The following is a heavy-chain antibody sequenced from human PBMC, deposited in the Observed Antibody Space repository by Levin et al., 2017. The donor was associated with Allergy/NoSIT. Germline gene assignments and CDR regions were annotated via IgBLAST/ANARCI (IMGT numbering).Heavy chain of an antibody. CDR1: GGSFSGYY. D-gene: IGHD3-22*01. CDR2: INHSGST. J-gene: IGHJ4*02. V-gene: IGHV4-34*01. Sequence: SQTLSLTCAVYGGSFSGYYWSWIRQPPGKGLEWIGEINHSGSTNYNPSLKSRVTISVDTSKNQFSLKLSSVTAADTAVYYCAASSGWGLFDYWGQGTLVTVSS. CDR3: AASSGWGLFDY.